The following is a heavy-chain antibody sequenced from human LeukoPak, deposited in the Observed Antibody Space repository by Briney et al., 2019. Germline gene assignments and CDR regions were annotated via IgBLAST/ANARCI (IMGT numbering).Heavy chain of an antibody. V-gene: IGHV3-30*02. D-gene: IGHD5-12*01. CDR3: AKDGTTINWASFIDY. Sequence: GGSLRLSCAASGFTFSSYGMHWVRQAPGKGLEWVAFIRYDGSNKYYADSVKGRFTISRDNSKNTLYLQMDSLRAEDTAVYYCAKDGTTINWASFIDYWGQGTLVTVSS. CDR1: GFTFSSYG. CDR2: IRYDGSNK. J-gene: IGHJ4*02.